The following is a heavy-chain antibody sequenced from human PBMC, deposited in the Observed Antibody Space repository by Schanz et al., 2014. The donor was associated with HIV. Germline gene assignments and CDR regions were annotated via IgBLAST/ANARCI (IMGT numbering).Heavy chain of an antibody. CDR2: ISGSGGTK. Sequence: EVQLLDSGGGLVQPGGSLRLSCAASGFTFGNYAMSWVRQAPGKGLEWVSGISGSGGTKFYADSVKGRFTISRDNAKNSVYLQRKSLRAEDTAVYYCAREDGYNSVVLDVWGQGTTVTVSS. V-gene: IGHV3-23*01. CDR3: AREDGYNSVVLDV. D-gene: IGHD6-25*01. J-gene: IGHJ6*02. CDR1: GFTFGNYA.